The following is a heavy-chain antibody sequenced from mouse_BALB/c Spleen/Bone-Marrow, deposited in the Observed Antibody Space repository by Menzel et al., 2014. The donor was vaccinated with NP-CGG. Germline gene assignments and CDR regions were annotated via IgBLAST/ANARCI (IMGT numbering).Heavy chain of an antibody. CDR3: AGYDYYQAWFAY. CDR2: IDPANGNT. CDR1: GFNIKDTY. J-gene: IGHJ3*01. D-gene: IGHD2-4*01. V-gene: IGHV14-3*02. Sequence: VQLKQPGAELVKPGASVKLSCTASGFNIKDTYMHWVKQRPEQGLEWIGRIDPANGNTKYDPKFQGKATITADTSSNTAYLQLSSLTSEDTAVYYCAGYDYYQAWFAYWGQGTLVTVSA.